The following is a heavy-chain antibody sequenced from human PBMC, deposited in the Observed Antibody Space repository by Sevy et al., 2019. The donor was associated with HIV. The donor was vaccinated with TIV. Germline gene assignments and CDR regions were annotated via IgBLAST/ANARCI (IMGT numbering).Heavy chain of an antibody. CDR1: GFTFSDYW. J-gene: IGHJ4*02. Sequence: GGSLRLSCVASGFTFSDYWMSWVRQAPGKGLEWLANIKQDGSQKYYIDSVKGRFTISRDNAKNSVYLQMNSLRDDDEAVYYCARKVGDYWGQGTLVTVSS. CDR3: ARKVGDY. V-gene: IGHV3-7*02. D-gene: IGHD1-26*01. CDR2: IKQDGSQK.